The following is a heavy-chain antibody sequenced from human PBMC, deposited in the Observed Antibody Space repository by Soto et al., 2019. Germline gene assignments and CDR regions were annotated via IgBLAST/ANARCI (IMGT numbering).Heavy chain of an antibody. CDR3: AGGPRSIAAHNWFDP. Sequence: QVQLVQSGAEVKKPGSSVKVSCKASGGTFSSYAISWVRQAPGQGLEWMGGIIPIFGTANYAQKFQGRVTITAEESTSPAYMELSSLRAADTAVYYCAGGPRSIAAHNWFDPWGQGTLVTVSS. CDR2: IIPIFGTA. D-gene: IGHD6-6*01. CDR1: GGTFSSYA. J-gene: IGHJ5*02. V-gene: IGHV1-69*01.